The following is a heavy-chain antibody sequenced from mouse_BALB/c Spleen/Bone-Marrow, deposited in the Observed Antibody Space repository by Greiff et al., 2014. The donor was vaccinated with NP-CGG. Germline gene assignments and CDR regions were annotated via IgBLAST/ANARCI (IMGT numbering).Heavy chain of an antibody. D-gene: IGHD5-1-1*01. Sequence: DVQLQESGGGLVKPGGPLKLSCAASGFTFSSYAMSWIRQTPEKRLEWVATISSGGNYTYYPDSVKGRFTISRDNAKNTLYLQMSSLRSEDTAMYYCARPNTDYFDYWGQGTTLTVSS. CDR2: ISSGGNYT. CDR3: ARPNTDYFDY. CDR1: GFTFSSYA. V-gene: IGHV5-9-3*01. J-gene: IGHJ2*01.